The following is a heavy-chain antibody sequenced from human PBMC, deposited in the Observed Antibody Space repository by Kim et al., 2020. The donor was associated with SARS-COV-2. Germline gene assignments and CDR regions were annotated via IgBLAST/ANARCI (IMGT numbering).Heavy chain of an antibody. J-gene: IGHJ4*03. CDR2: IYHSGSS. CDR3: AGAFGCRFY. V-gene: IGHV4-39*01. Sequence: SETLSLTCTVSGGSISATDHYWHWLHQSPGMGLEGITYIYHSGSSYYNPSLKSRVSIVVDTTKCRLSLKVASVTAAAAADYVCAGAFGCRFYSVQGTL. CDR1: GGSISATDHY. D-gene: IGHD2-2*01.